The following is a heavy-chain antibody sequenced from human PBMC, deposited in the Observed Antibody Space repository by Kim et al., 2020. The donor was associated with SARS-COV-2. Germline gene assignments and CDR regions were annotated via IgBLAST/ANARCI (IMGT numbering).Heavy chain of an antibody. CDR1: GFIFSSYD. J-gene: IGHJ4*02. CDR3: TKELSYYDSSATLKGVYFDV. CDR2: ISYAGTNE. D-gene: IGHD3-22*01. Sequence: GGSLRLSCAASGFIFSSYDFHWVRQAPGKGLEWVANISYAGTNEYYAESVKARFTITRDNSKNTLFLQMDSLRAEDTAVYYCTKELSYYDSSATLKGVYFDVWGQGTLVTVSS. V-gene: IGHV3-30*18.